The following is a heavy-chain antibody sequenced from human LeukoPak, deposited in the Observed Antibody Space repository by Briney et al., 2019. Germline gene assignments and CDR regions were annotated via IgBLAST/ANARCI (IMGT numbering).Heavy chain of an antibody. Sequence: GSLRLSCAASGFTFSDYEMHWFRQAPGKGLEWVSYINSRGRTIYYADSVKGRFTISRDDAKNSLYLQMNILRAEDTALYYCAREGHYYFDYWGKGTLDTVSS. CDR3: AREGHYYFDY. J-gene: IGHJ4*01. V-gene: IGHV3-48*03. CDR2: INSRGRTI. CDR1: GFTFSDYE.